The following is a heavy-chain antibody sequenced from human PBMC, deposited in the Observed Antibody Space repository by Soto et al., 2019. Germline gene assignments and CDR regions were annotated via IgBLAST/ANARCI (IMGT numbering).Heavy chain of an antibody. V-gene: IGHV2-26*01. CDR3: ARAPYGPFDH. D-gene: IGHD3-16*01. Sequence: QVTLKESGPVLVKPTETLTLTSTVSGFSLSNARMGVSWIRQPPGKALEWLAHIFSNDENPNSPSLKSRLTIRKDTSKSRVVLTMTNMDPVDTATYYCARAPYGPFDHWGQGTPVTVSS. CDR1: GFSLSNARMG. CDR2: IFSNDEN. J-gene: IGHJ4*02.